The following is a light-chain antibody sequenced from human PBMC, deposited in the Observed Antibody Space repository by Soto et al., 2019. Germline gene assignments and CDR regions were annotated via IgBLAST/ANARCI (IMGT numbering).Light chain of an antibody. J-gene: IGLJ1*01. CDR2: GNI. CDR3: QSYDSTLSARYG. Sequence: QSVLTQPPSVSGAPGQRVTISCTGSSSNIGEGYDVHWYQQRPGTAPKLLIFGNINRPSGVPDRFSGSKSGTSGSLAITGLQAEDEGDYYCQSYDSTLSARYGFGTGTKLTGL. CDR1: SSNIGEGYD. V-gene: IGLV1-40*01.